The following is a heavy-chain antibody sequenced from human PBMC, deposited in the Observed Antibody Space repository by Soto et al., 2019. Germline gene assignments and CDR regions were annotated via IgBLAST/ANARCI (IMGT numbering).Heavy chain of an antibody. CDR1: GGSTRNYF. CDR3: ARYVNPYDTAVWFDP. CDR2: IYYSGTT. D-gene: IGHD3-9*01. J-gene: IGHJ5*02. Sequence: QVQLQESGPGLAKPSETLSLTCTVSGGSTRNYFWSWIRQPPGKGLEWIGCIYYSGTTNYNSSLKSRVTLSLDTSKNQFSLRLRSVTAADTAVYYCARYVNPYDTAVWFDPWGQGTLVTVSS. V-gene: IGHV4-59*01.